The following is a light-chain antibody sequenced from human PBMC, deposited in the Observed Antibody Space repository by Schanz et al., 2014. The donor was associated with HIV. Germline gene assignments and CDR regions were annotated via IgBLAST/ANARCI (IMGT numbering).Light chain of an antibody. CDR3: QQYDNWPTWT. Sequence: EIVLTQSPGTLSLSPGERATLSCRASQSVSSNLAWYQHKPGQAPSLLIYRASTRATGIPARFSGSGSGTEFTLTISSLQSEDFAVYYCQQYDNWPTWTFGQGTKVEIK. CDR2: RAS. V-gene: IGKV3-15*01. J-gene: IGKJ1*01. CDR1: QSVSSN.